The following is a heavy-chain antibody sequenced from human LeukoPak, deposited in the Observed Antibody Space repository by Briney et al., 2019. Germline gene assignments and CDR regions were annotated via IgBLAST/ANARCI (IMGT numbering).Heavy chain of an antibody. CDR2: INGDGINT. V-gene: IGHV3-74*01. Sequence: PGGSLRLSCAASGFPFRSNWMHWVRQAPGRGLVWVSGINGDGINTNYADSVKGRFTISRDNAKNTLYLQMNSLRGEDTAVYYCARTDYYDRWGQGTLVIVSS. CDR3: ARTDYYDR. CDR1: GFPFRSNW. D-gene: IGHD3-22*01. J-gene: IGHJ4*02.